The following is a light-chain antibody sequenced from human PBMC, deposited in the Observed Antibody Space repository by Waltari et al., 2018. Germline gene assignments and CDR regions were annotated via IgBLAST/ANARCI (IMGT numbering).Light chain of an antibody. J-gene: IGLJ2*01. Sequence: QSALTQPASVSGSPGQSITISCTGTSSDVGSFNLDSWYQQHPGKAPKLMIYEGSNRPSGVSNRFSGSKSGNTASLTISGLQAEDEADYYCCSYAGSSTFHVVFGGGTKLTVL. CDR3: CSYAGSSTFHVV. CDR2: EGS. V-gene: IGLV2-23*03. CDR1: SSDVGSFNL.